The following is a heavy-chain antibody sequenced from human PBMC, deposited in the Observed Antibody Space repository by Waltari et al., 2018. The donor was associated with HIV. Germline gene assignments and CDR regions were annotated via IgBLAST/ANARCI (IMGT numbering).Heavy chain of an antibody. Sequence: EVKLVESGGGLVQPGRSLTLSCTASGFTFGDYAMSWFRQAPGKGLEWVGFIRSKAYGGTTENAASVKGRFTVSRDDSKSIAYLQMSTLKTEDTAVYYCTRVSTIFGVVIIRFGSGMDVWGQGTTVTVSS. CDR3: TRVSTIFGVVIIRFGSGMDV. CDR2: IRSKAYGGTT. J-gene: IGHJ6*02. CDR1: GFTFGDYA. D-gene: IGHD3-3*01. V-gene: IGHV3-49*03.